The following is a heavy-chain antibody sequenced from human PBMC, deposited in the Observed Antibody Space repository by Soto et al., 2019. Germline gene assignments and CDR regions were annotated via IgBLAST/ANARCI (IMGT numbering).Heavy chain of an antibody. CDR3: ARVLGQYYGLDV. V-gene: IGHV3-21*01. D-gene: IGHD1-26*01. CDR2: ISSSSSFI. CDR1: GFSFSSYI. Sequence: GGSLRLSCAASGFSFSSYILTWVRQAPGKGLEWVSSISSSSSFIYYADSVKGRFIISRDNAKNSLYLQMNGLRAGDAAVYYCARVLGQYYGLDVWGQGTTVTVSS. J-gene: IGHJ6*02.